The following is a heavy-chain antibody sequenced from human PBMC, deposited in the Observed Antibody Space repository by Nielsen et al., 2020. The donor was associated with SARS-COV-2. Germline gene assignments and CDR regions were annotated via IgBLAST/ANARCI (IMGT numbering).Heavy chain of an antibody. D-gene: IGHD4-17*01. Sequence: LSLTCAASGFTFSSYAMSWVRQAPGKGLEWVSAISGSGGSTYYADSVKGRFTISRDNSKNTLYLQMNSLRAEDTAVYYCAKDYDYGDYATLDYWGQGTLVTVSS. J-gene: IGHJ4*02. CDR2: ISGSGGST. CDR1: GFTFSSYA. V-gene: IGHV3-23*01. CDR3: AKDYDYGDYATLDY.